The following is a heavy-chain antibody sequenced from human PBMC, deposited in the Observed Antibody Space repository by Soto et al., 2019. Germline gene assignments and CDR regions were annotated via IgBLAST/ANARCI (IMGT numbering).Heavy chain of an antibody. CDR3: AKDSPKSYYYYYMDV. Sequence: SGFTFISSDMSWVRHAPGKGLEWVSAISGSGGSTYYADSVKGRFTISRDNSKNTLYLQMNSLRAEDTAVYYCAKDSPKSYYYYYMDVWGKGTTVTVS. V-gene: IGHV3-23*01. CDR2: ISGSGGST. CDR1: GFTFISSD. J-gene: IGHJ6*03.